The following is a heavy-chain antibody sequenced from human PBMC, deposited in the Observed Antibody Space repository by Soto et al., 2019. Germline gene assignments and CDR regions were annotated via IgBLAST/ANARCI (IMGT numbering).Heavy chain of an antibody. CDR3: MRAVAKLHTYYYYYYYLDV. CDR2: MNPNSGNT. CDR1: GYTFTSYD. D-gene: IGHD6-19*01. V-gene: IGHV1-8*01. Sequence: ASVKVSCKASGYTFTSYDINWVRQATGQGLEWMGWMNPNSGNTGYAQKFQGRVTMTRNTSISTAYMELSSLRSEDTAVYYCMRAVAKLHTYYYYYYYLDVWGKGTTVTLSS. J-gene: IGHJ6*03.